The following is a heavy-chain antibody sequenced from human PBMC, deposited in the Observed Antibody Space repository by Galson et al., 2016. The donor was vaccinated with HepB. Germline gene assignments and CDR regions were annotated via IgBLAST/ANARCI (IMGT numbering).Heavy chain of an antibody. V-gene: IGHV4-30-4*08. CDR1: GFIFSVYN. Sequence: LRLSCAASGFIFSVYNMNWARQAPGKGLEWIGYIYYRGSTYYNPSLKSRGTISVDTSKNQFSLKLSSVTAADTAVYYCAKTYTYGLRFDYWGQGTLVTVSS. D-gene: IGHD5-18*01. J-gene: IGHJ4*02. CDR3: AKTYTYGLRFDY. CDR2: IYYRGST.